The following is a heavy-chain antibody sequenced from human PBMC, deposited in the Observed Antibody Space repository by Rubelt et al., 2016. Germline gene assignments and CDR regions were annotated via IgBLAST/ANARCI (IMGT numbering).Heavy chain of an antibody. J-gene: IGHJ4*02. CDR1: GGSISSDY. V-gene: IGHV4-4*07. Sequence: QLQLQESGPGLVKPSETLSLTCTVSGGSISSDYWSWVRQPAGKGLEWLGRMYISGSTDYNPSLRRRATLSMDTSRSQFSLNMSAVTAADTAMYYCARVGYIGRGANYWGQGTLVTVS. D-gene: IGHD1-26*01. CDR3: ARVGYIGRGANY. CDR2: MYISGST.